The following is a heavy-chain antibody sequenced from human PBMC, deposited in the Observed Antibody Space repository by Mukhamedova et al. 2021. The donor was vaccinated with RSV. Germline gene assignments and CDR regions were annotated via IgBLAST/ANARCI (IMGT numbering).Heavy chain of an antibody. CDR3: ARTKKYSSSWYF. J-gene: IGHJ2*01. Sequence: VRQAPGKGLEWVAVISYDGSNKYYADSVKGRFTISRDNSKNTLYLQMNSLRAEDTAVYYCARTKKYSSSWYF. CDR2: ISYDGSNK. V-gene: IGHV3-30*04. D-gene: IGHD6-13*01.